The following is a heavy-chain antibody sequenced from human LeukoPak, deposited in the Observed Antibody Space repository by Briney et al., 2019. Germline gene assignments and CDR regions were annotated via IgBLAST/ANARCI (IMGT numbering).Heavy chain of an antibody. J-gene: IGHJ3*02. V-gene: IGHV1-18*01. CDR1: GYTFTSYG. D-gene: IGHD1-26*01. Sequence: WASVKVSCKASGYTFTSYGISWVRQAPGQGLEWMGWISAYNGNTNYAQKLQGRVTMTTDTSTSTAYMELRSLRSDDTAVYYCARGLQWEILNAFDIWGQGTMVTVSS. CDR2: ISAYNGNT. CDR3: ARGLQWEILNAFDI.